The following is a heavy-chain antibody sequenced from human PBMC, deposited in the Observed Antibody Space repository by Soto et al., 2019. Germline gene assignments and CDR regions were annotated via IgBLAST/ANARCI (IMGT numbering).Heavy chain of an antibody. Sequence: QLQLQESGPGLVKPSETLSLTCTVSNGSISSAIYYWGWIRQPPGKGLEWIGSIYNSGSTYYNPSLQGRVTISVDTSKNQFSPKLSSVTAADTAVYFCAGRSSLASVQVYFGEISNYNWFDPWGQGTLVTVSS. V-gene: IGHV4-39*01. CDR2: IYNSGST. D-gene: IGHD3-10*01. J-gene: IGHJ5*02. CDR3: AGRSSLASVQVYFGEISNYNWFDP. CDR1: NGSISSAIYY.